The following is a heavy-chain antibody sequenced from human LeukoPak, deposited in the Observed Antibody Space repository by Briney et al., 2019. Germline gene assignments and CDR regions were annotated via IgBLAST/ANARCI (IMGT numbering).Heavy chain of an antibody. CDR3: ARAKIFGVAISNWFDP. V-gene: IGHV1-18*01. D-gene: IGHD3-3*01. CDR2: ISAYNGDT. CDR1: GYTFTSYT. Sequence: ASVKVSCKASGYTFTSYTIMWVRQAPGQGLEWMGWISAYNGDTYYAQNFQGRATMTTDTSTSTAYMELRSLRSDDTAVYYCARAKIFGVAISNWFDPWGQGTLVTVSS. J-gene: IGHJ5*02.